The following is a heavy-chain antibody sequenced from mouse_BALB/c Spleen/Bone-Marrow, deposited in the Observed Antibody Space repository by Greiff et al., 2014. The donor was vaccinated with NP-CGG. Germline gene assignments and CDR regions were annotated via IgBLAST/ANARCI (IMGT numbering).Heavy chain of an antibody. CDR2: IWADGST. CDR1: GFSLTNYG. V-gene: IGHV2-9*02. D-gene: IGHD1-2*01. CDR3: ARITTATGAMDY. J-gene: IGHJ4*01. Sequence: VQLQQSGPGLVAPSQSLSITCTVSGFSLTNYGVHWVRQPPGKGLERLGVIWADGSTNYNSALMSRLSISKDNSKSQVFFKMNSLQTDDTAMYYCARITTATGAMDYWGQGTSVTVSS.